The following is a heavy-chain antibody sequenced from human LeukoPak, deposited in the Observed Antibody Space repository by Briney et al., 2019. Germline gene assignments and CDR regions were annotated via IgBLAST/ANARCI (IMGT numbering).Heavy chain of an antibody. J-gene: IGHJ5*02. Sequence: GGSLRLSCAASGFTFSSYWMSWVRQAPGKGLEWVANIKQDGSEKYYVDSVKGRFTISRDNAKNSLYLQMNSLRAEDTAVYYCARGSIGPPSWFDPWGQGTLVTVSS. CDR1: GFTFSSYW. V-gene: IGHV3-7*01. CDR3: ARGSIGPPSWFDP. CDR2: IKQDGSEK.